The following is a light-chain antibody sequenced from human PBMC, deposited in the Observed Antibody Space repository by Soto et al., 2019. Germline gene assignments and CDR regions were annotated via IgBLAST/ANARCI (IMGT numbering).Light chain of an antibody. CDR3: QQYNRWPLT. V-gene: IGKV3-15*01. J-gene: IGKJ4*01. Sequence: EIVMTQSPATLSVSPGERATLSCRASQSVSSYLAWYQQKPGQTPRLLIYDASTRATGISGSFSGSGSGTEFTLTISSLQSEDFAVYYCQQYNRWPLTFGGGTKVDIK. CDR1: QSVSSY. CDR2: DAS.